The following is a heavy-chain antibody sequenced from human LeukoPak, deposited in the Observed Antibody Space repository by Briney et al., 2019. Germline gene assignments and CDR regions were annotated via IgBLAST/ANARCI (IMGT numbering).Heavy chain of an antibody. D-gene: IGHD2-2*01. CDR3: AKFPSRYCSSTSCQTSWFDP. J-gene: IGHJ5*02. CDR1: GFTFSSYA. V-gene: IGHV3-23*01. CDR2: ISGSGGST. Sequence: GGSLRLSCAASGFTFSSYAMSWVRQAPGKGLGWVSAISGSGGSTYYADSVKGRFTISRDNSKNTLYLRMNSLRAEDTAVYYCAKFPSRYCSSTSCQTSWFDPWGQGTLVTVSS.